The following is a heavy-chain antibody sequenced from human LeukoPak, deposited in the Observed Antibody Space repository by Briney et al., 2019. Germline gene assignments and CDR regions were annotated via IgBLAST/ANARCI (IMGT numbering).Heavy chain of an antibody. CDR1: GFTFTSSA. CDR2: IVVGSGNT. V-gene: IGHV1-58*02. J-gene: IGHJ3*02. Sequence: GASVKVSCKASGFTFTSSAMQWVRQARGQRLEWIGWIVVGSGNTNYAQKFQERVTITRDTSTSTVYMELSSLRSEDTAVYYCAREEIHAFDIWGQGTMVTVSS. D-gene: IGHD5-18*01. CDR3: AREEIHAFDI.